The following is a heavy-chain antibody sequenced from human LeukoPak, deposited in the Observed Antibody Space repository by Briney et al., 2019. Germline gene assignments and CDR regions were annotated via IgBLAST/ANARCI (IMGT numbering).Heavy chain of an antibody. D-gene: IGHD2/OR15-2a*01. CDR3: AHTRIVTYSFEY. Sequence: SGPTLVNPTRTLTLTCTVSGFSLSTSAVGVGWVRQPPGKALEWLTVIYWNDDKRYSPSLKSRLTITKDTSKNQVVLTMTNMDPVDTATYYCAHTRIVTYSFEYWGQGTLVTVSS. CDR1: GFSLSTSAVG. V-gene: IGHV2-5*01. J-gene: IGHJ4*02. CDR2: IYWNDDK.